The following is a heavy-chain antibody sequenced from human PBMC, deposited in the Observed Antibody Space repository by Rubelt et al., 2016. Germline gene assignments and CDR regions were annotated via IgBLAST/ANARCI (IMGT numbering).Heavy chain of an antibody. CDR2: VYSSGST. J-gene: IGHJ5*02. Sequence: QVQLQESGPGLVKPSETLSLTCSVSGGSISGYYWNWFRKPPGKGLEWIGYVYSSGSTNYNPSLKSRVTISVDMSKNQFTRKLGAGTAADTAAYYCARAEDYYSSWFDPWGQGTLVTVSS. V-gene: IGHV4-59*12. D-gene: IGHD3-22*01. CDR1: GGSISGYY. CDR3: ARAEDYYSSWFDP.